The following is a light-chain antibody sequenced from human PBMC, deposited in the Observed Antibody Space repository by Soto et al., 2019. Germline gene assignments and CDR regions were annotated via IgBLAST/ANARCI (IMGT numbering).Light chain of an antibody. CDR3: QQYNYYSWT. Sequence: DIQMTQSPSTLSASVGDRVTITCRASQSISSWLAWYQQKPGKAPNLLTYDASNLVSGVPSRFSGSGSGTEFTLTISSLQPDDFATYYCQQYNYYSWTFGQGTKVDIK. CDR1: QSISSW. V-gene: IGKV1-5*01. J-gene: IGKJ1*01. CDR2: DAS.